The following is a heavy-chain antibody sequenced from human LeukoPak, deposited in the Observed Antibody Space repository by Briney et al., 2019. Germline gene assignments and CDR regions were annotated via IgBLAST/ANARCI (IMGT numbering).Heavy chain of an antibody. D-gene: IGHD6-19*01. J-gene: IGHJ4*02. V-gene: IGHV4-34*01. Sequence: LETLSLTCSVHGSSFTGYYWSWIRQPPGKGLEWIGERNHRGSSYFNPSFESRVTISLDMSRKQFSLNLTSVTAADTAFYYCARGSGSYSGAADYWGQGTLVAVCS. CDR2: RNHRGSS. CDR3: ARGSGSYSGAADY. CDR1: GSSFTGYY.